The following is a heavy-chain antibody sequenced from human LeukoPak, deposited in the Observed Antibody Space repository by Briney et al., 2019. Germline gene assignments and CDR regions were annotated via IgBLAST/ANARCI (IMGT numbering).Heavy chain of an antibody. CDR1: GFSFTSYW. V-gene: IGHV3-7*01. CDR3: ARYPMDV. CDR2: IKQDGSEK. J-gene: IGHJ6*02. Sequence: PGGSLRLSCAASGFSFTSYWMMWVRQAPGKGLEWVANIKQDGSEKYYVDSVEGRFSISRDNAKKSVYLQVNSLRDEDTAVYYCARYPMDVWGQGTTVTVSS.